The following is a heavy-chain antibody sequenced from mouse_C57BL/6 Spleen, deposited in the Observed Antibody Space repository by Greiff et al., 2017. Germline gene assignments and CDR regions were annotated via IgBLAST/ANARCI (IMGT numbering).Heavy chain of an antibody. D-gene: IGHD3-3*01. J-gene: IGHJ2*01. Sequence: EVKLVESGGGLVKPGGSLKLSCAASGFTFSSYAMSWVRQTPEKRLEWVATISDGGSYTYYHDKVKGRFTISRDNANNNLYLHMSHLKSEDTAMYYCANLGKGNYWGQGTTLTVSS. CDR2: ISDGGSYT. CDR3: ANLGKGNY. CDR1: GFTFSSYA. V-gene: IGHV5-4*03.